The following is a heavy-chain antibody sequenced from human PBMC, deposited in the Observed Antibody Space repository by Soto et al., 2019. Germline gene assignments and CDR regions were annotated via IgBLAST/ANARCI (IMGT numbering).Heavy chain of an antibody. Sequence: SVKVSCKASGGTFSSYAISWVRQAPGQGLEWMGGIIPIFGTANYAQKFQGRVTITADKSTSTAYMELSSLRSEDTAVYYRARSITMVDYYYYGMDVWGQGTTVTVSS. CDR3: ARSITMVDYYYYGMDV. D-gene: IGHD2-15*01. CDR1: GGTFSSYA. J-gene: IGHJ6*02. V-gene: IGHV1-69*06. CDR2: IIPIFGTA.